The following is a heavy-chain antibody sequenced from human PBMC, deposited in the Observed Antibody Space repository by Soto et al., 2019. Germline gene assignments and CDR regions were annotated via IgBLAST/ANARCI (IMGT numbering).Heavy chain of an antibody. CDR1: GGTFSSYA. CDR2: IIPIFGTA. J-gene: IGHJ4*01. CDR3: ARTPTAIRGFDY. D-gene: IGHD2-2*02. V-gene: IGHV1-69*13. Sequence: ASVKVSCKASGGTFSSYAISWVRQAPGQGLEWMGGIIPIFGTANYAQKFQGRVTITADESTSTAYMELSSLRSEDTAVYYCARTPTAIRGFDYWGHGTLVTFSS.